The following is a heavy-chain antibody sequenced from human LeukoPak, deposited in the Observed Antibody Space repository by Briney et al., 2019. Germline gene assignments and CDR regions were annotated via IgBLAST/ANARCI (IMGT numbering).Heavy chain of an antibody. CDR1: GFTFSSYA. CDR2: ISGSGGST. Sequence: GGSLRLSCAASGFTFSSYAMSWVRQAPVKGLEWVSAISGSGGSTYYADSVKGRFTISRDNSKNTLYLQMNSLRAEDTAVYYCANDYYDSSGYYYHTSSPFDYWGQGTLVTVSS. V-gene: IGHV3-23*01. D-gene: IGHD3-22*01. CDR3: ANDYYDSSGYYYHTSSPFDY. J-gene: IGHJ4*02.